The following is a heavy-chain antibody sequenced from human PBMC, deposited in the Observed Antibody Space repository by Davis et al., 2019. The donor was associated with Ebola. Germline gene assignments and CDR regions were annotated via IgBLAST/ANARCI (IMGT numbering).Heavy chain of an antibody. V-gene: IGHV4-39*01. Sequence: SETLSLTCTVSGGAISGNDYYWTWIRQPPGKGLEWIGNMHYGGATYYNPSFKSRVSIFVDTSKNQFSMKLSSVTATDTAVYYCARRFSSPYFDPWGQGIMVTVSS. J-gene: IGHJ4*02. D-gene: IGHD6-13*01. CDR1: GGAISGNDYY. CDR2: MHYGGAT. CDR3: ARRFSSPYFDP.